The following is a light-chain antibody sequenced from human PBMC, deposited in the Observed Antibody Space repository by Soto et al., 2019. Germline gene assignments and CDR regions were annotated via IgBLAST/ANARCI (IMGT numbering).Light chain of an antibody. CDR2: GVS. J-gene: IGKJ1*01. V-gene: IGKV3-15*01. CDR3: QQYDNWPPWT. CDR1: QSVRNN. Sequence: ELVMTQSPDTLSVSPGERATLLCRASQSVRNNLAWYQQKPGQAPRLLIYGVSTRATGVPARFSGSGSGTDFTLTISSLQSEDFAVYYCQQYDNWPPWTFGQGTKVDI.